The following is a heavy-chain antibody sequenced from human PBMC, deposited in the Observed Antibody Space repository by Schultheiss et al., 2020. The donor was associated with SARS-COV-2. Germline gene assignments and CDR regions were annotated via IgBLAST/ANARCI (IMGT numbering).Heavy chain of an antibody. CDR2: IYYSRST. CDR3: ARGGGPRPYYYDSSGYYYARYFDL. V-gene: IGHV4-39*07. D-gene: IGHD3-22*01. Sequence: SETLSLTCTVSGGSISSSNYYWGWIRQRPGLGLEWFGSIYYSRSTNYNPTLKSRVTISVDTSKNQFSLKLSSVTAADTAVYYCARGGGPRPYYYDSSGYYYARYFDLWGRGTLVTVSS. J-gene: IGHJ2*01. CDR1: GGSISSSNYY.